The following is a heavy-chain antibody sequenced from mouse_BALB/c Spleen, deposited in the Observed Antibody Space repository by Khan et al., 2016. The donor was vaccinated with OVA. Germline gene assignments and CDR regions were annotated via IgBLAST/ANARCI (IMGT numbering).Heavy chain of an antibody. CDR2: ISNGGSYT. CDR1: GFTFSSYG. V-gene: IGHV5-6*01. Sequence: EVQLQESGGDLVKPGGSLKLSCEASGFTFSSYGMSWVRQTPDKRLEWVATISNGGSYTYYPDSVKGRLTISRDNAKNTLYLQMSSLKSEDTAMYYCARHRFTSAAAWFAYWGQGTLVTVSA. CDR3: ARHRFTSAAAWFAY. J-gene: IGHJ3*01. D-gene: IGHD1-2*01.